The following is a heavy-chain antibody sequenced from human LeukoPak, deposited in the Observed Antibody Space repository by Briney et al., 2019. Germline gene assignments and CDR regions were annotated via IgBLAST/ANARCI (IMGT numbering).Heavy chain of an antibody. Sequence: GSLRLSCAASGFPFRNAWMTWVRQAPGKRLEWVSYITSSGSTIYYADSVKGRFTISRDNAKNSLYLQMNSLRAEDTAVYYCASPRDDAFDIWGQGTMVTVSS. CDR2: ITSSGSTI. CDR1: GFPFRNAW. J-gene: IGHJ3*02. CDR3: ASPRDDAFDI. V-gene: IGHV3-11*01.